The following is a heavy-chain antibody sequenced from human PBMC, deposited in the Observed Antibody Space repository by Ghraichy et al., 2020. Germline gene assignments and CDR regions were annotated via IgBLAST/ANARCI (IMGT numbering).Heavy chain of an antibody. D-gene: IGHD3-22*01. CDR3: ARAVGVYYYDSSGTRNAFDI. CDR1: GDSVSSNSAA. Sequence: SQTLSLTCAISGDSVSSNSAAWNWIRQSPSRGLEWLGRTYYRSKWYNDYAVSVKSRITINPDTSKNQFSLQLNSVTPEDTAVYYCARAVGVYYYDSSGTRNAFDIWGQGTMVTVSS. V-gene: IGHV6-1*01. J-gene: IGHJ3*02. CDR2: TYYRSKWYN.